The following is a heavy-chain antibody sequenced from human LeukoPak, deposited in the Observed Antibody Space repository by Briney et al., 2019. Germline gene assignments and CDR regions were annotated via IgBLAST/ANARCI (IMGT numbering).Heavy chain of an antibody. CDR1: GFTFRDYD. CDR3: ARDYRDWAFDI. J-gene: IGHJ3*02. CDR2: ISSTGRRI. D-gene: IGHD5-24*01. V-gene: IGHV3-11*01. Sequence: GGSLRLSCAASGFTFRDYDMNRIRQAPGKGLEWVSHISSTGRRIYYADSVKGRFTISRDNAKNSLFLQINGLRAEDTAVFYCARDYRDWAFDIWGQGTVVTVSS.